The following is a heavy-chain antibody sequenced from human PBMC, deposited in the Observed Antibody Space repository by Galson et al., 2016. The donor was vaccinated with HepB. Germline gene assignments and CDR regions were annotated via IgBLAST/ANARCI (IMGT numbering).Heavy chain of an antibody. Sequence: SLRLSCAVSGFTFSRYATHWARQAPGKGLEWVSFISDDGSSEHYGDSVKGRFIVSRDNSRNTLYLQMNSLRVEDSAVYYCAKDPSSTALINLETWGQGTLVTVSS. J-gene: IGHJ4*02. CDR1: GFTFSRYA. V-gene: IGHV3-30*18. D-gene: IGHD3-16*01. CDR3: AKDPSSTALINLET. CDR2: ISDDGSSE.